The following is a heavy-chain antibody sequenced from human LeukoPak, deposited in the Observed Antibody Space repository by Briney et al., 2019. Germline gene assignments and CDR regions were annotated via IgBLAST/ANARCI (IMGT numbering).Heavy chain of an antibody. Sequence: PGGSLRLSCAASGFTFSSYWMHWVRQAPGKGLVWVSRINNDGSSTSYADTVKGRFTISRDNAKNSLYLQMNSLRAEDTAVYYCARETPLTDAFDIWGQGTMVTVSS. CDR3: ARETPLTDAFDI. J-gene: IGHJ3*02. CDR2: INNDGSST. V-gene: IGHV3-74*01. D-gene: IGHD4-23*01. CDR1: GFTFSSYW.